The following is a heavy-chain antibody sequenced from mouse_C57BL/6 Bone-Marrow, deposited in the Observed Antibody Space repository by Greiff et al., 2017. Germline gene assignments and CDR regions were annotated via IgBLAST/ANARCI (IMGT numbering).Heavy chain of an antibody. CDR2: IYPGSGST. V-gene: IGHV1-55*01. Sequence: QVQLQQPGAELVQPGASVKMSCKASGYTFTSYWITWVKQRPGQGLEWIGDIYPGSGSTNYNEKFKSKATLTVDTSSSTAYMQLSSLTSEDSAVYYCARGGLLYYYAMDYWGQGTSVTVSS. CDR3: ARGGLLYYYAMDY. J-gene: IGHJ4*01. D-gene: IGHD2-3*01. CDR1: GYTFTSYW.